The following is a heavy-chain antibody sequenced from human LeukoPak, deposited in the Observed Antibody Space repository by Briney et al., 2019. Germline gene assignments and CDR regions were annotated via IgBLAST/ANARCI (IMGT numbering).Heavy chain of an antibody. D-gene: IGHD3-22*01. CDR3: ARAPSEIGGYYPEYFRH. CDR1: GFTFSTYW. J-gene: IGHJ1*01. V-gene: IGHV3-74*01. Sequence: GGSLRLSCAASGFTFSTYWMHWVRQAPGKGPVWVSRIKSDGSTNYADSVKGRFPISRDNAKNTVSLQMNSLRPEDTGVYYCARAPSEIGGYYPEYFRHWGQGTLVTVSS. CDR2: IKSDGST.